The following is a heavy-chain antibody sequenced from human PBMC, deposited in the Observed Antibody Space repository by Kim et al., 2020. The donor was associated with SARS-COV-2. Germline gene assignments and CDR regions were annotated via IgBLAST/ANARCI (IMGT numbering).Heavy chain of an antibody. CDR3: AKVVARYFDY. J-gene: IGHJ4*02. CDR1: GFTFSSCA. CDR2: ISGGST. Sequence: GGSLRLSCAASGFTFSSCAMSWVRQAPGKGLEWVSTISGGSTYYADSVKGRFTISRDNSKNTLFLQMNNLRAEDTAVYYCAKVVARYFDYWGQGTLVTVSS. D-gene: IGHD5-12*01. V-gene: IGHV3-23*01.